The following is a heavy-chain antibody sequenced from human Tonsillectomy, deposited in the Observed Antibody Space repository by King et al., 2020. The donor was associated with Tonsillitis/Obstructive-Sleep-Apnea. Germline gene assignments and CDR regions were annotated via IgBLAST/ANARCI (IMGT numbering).Heavy chain of an antibody. J-gene: IGHJ4*02. Sequence: VQLVESGGGLVQPGGSLRLSCTASRFIFSNYWMSWVRQAPGKGLEWVANIKQDGSEEYYVDSVKGRFAISRENAKKSLYLQMNGLRAEDTAVYYCARDNYYGSVSYYKAPNFNYFDYWGQGTLVTVSS. D-gene: IGHD3-10*01. CDR1: RFIFSNYW. CDR2: IKQDGSEE. CDR3: ARDNYYGSVSYYKAPNFNYFDY. V-gene: IGHV3-7*04.